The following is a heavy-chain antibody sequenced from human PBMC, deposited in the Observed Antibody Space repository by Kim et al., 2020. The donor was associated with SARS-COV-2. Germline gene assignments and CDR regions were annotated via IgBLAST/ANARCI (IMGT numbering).Heavy chain of an antibody. CDR1: GFTFSSYE. Sequence: GGSLRLSCAASGFTFSSYEMNWVRQAPGKGLEWVSYISSSGSTIYYADSVKGRFTISRDNAKNSLYLQMNSLRAEDTAVYYCARDHPIQLWLVNYYYGMDVWGQGTTVTVSS. CDR3: ARDHPIQLWLVNYYYGMDV. D-gene: IGHD5-18*01. V-gene: IGHV3-48*03. CDR2: ISSSGSTI. J-gene: IGHJ6*02.